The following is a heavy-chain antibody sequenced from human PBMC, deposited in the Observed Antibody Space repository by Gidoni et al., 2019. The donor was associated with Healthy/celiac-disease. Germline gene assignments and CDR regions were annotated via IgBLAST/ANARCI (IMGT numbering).Heavy chain of an antibody. J-gene: IGHJ3*02. V-gene: IGHV3-30*18. Sequence: QVQLVESGGGVVQHGRSLRLSCAASGFTFRSYGMHWVRQAQGKGLEWVAVISYDGSNKYYADSVKGRFTISRDNSKNTLYLQMNSRRAEDTAVYYCAKDQGPYSSGAPGDAFDIWGQGTMVTVSS. CDR1: GFTFRSYG. D-gene: IGHD6-19*01. CDR3: AKDQGPYSSGAPGDAFDI. CDR2: ISYDGSNK.